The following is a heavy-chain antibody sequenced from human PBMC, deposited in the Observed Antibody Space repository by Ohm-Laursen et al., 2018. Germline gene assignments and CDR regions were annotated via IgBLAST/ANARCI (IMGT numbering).Heavy chain of an antibody. Sequence: VASVKVSCKASGYTFTSYGISWVRQAPGQGLEWMGWISAYNGNTDYAQKLQGRVTMTTDTSTSTAYMELRSLRSDDTAVYYCARDYSGSYSSYFDYWGQGTLVTVSS. CDR3: ARDYSGSYSSYFDY. D-gene: IGHD1-26*01. CDR2: ISAYNGNT. J-gene: IGHJ4*02. V-gene: IGHV1-18*01. CDR1: GYTFTSYG.